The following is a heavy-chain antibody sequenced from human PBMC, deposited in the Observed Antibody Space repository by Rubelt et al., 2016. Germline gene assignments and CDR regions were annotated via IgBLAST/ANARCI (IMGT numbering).Heavy chain of an antibody. CDR2: INPSGGST. Sequence: QVQLVQSGAEVKKPGASVKVSCKASGYTFTSHYMHWVRQAPGQGLEWMGIINPSGGSTSYERKSQGRVTMTRDTSTSTGDMDLGSLGCEDTAVYYWARVGFYYDSGSYVDWGQGTLVTVSS. CDR3: ARVGFYYDSGSYVD. J-gene: IGHJ4*02. CDR1: GYTFTSHY. V-gene: IGHV1-46*01. D-gene: IGHD3-10*01.